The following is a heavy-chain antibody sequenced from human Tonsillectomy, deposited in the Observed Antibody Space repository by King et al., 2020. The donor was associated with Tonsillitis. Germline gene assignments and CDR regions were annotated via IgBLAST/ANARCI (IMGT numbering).Heavy chain of an antibody. CDR1: GSSISSYY. J-gene: IGHJ3*01. Sequence: VQLQESGPGLVKPSETLSLTCTVSGSSISSYYWSWIRQPPGKGLEWIGYIYYSGSTNYNPSLKSRVTISVDTSKNQFSLKLSSVTAADTAVYYCGRPTELFRDDAFDVWGQGTMVTVSS. CDR2: IYYSGST. D-gene: IGHD6-6*01. CDR3: GRPTELFRDDAFDV. V-gene: IGHV4-59*01.